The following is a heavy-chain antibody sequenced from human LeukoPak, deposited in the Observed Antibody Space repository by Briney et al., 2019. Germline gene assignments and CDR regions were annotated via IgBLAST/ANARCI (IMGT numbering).Heavy chain of an antibody. CDR1: VGSISRGGYY. Sequence: PSETLSLTCTVSVGSISRGGYYWSWIRQPPGKGLEWIGYIYYSVSTNYNPSLKSRVTISVDTSKNQISLKLSSVTAADTAVYSCARHLNVADGMDVWGQGTTVTVSS. J-gene: IGHJ6*02. V-gene: IGHV4-61*08. CDR3: ARHLNVADGMDV. D-gene: IGHD2-15*01. CDR2: IYYSVST.